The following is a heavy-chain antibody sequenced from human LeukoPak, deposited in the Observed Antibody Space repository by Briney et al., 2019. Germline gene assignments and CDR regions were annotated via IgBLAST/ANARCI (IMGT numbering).Heavy chain of an antibody. V-gene: IGHV3-7*05. CDR3: ARVAILGSFDY. CDR2: IRQDGSEK. D-gene: IGHD3-3*01. J-gene: IGHJ4*02. CDR1: GFTFSSYW. Sequence: GGSLRLSCAASGFTFSSYWMSWVRQAPGKGLEWVANIRQDGSEKYYVDSVKGRFTISRDNAKNSLYLQMNSLRAEDTAVYYCARVAILGSFDYWGQGTLVTVSS.